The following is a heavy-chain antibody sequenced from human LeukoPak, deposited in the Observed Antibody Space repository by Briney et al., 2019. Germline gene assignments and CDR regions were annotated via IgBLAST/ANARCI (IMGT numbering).Heavy chain of an antibody. Sequence: SETLSLTCTLSGGPISTYYWSWIRQPPGKGLEWIGYIYHSGSTNYNPSLKSRVTISVDTSKNQFSLKLSPVTAADTAVYYCARGGGYASPIGYWGQGALVTVSS. CDR3: ARGGGYASPIGY. J-gene: IGHJ4*02. D-gene: IGHD5-12*01. CDR1: GGPISTYY. V-gene: IGHV4-59*01. CDR2: IYHSGST.